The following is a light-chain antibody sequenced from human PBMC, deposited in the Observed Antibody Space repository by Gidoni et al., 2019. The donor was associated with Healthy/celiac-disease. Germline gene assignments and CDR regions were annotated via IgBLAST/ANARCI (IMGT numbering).Light chain of an antibody. Sequence: DIQMTQSPSSLSASVGDRVTLTCRASQSSSSYLNWYQQKPGKSPKLLLYAASSLQSGVPSRFSSSGSGTDFTLTISSLQPEDFATYYCQQSYSTSWTFGQGTKVEFK. J-gene: IGKJ1*01. V-gene: IGKV1-39*01. CDR3: QQSYSTSWT. CDR2: AAS. CDR1: QSSSSY.